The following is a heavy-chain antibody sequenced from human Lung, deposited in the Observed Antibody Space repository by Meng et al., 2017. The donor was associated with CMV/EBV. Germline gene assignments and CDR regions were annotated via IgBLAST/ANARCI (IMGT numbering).Heavy chain of an antibody. V-gene: IGHV3-30-3*01. CDR2: ISYDGSNQ. D-gene: IGHD1-26*01. CDR3: ARDKGGKHAFDI. CDR1: GFTFSSFA. Sequence: SCAASGFTFSSFAMYWVRQAPGKGLEWVAVISYDGSNQYYADSVKGRSTISRANYKNTLYLQMNSLRFEDTAVYYCARDKGGKHAFDIWGQGTMVTVSS. J-gene: IGHJ3*02.